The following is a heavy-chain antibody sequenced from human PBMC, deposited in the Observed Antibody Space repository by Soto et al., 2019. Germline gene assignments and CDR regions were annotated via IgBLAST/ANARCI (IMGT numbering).Heavy chain of an antibody. J-gene: IGHJ4*02. V-gene: IGHV4-31*03. CDR3: ARGILMVYDYYFDY. Sequence: SETLSLTCTVSGGSISSGGYYWSWIRQHPGKGLEWIGYIYYSGSTYYNPSLKSRVTISVDTSKNQFSLKLSSVTAADTAVYYCARGILMVYDYYFDYWGQGNLVTVSS. D-gene: IGHD2-8*01. CDR2: IYYSGST. CDR1: GGSISSGGYY.